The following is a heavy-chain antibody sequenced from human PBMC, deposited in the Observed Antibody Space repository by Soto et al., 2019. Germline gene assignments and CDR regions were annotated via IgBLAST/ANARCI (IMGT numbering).Heavy chain of an antibody. D-gene: IGHD6-6*01. J-gene: IGHJ4*02. CDR2: IYYSGST. V-gene: IGHV4-59*02. Sequence: SETLSVTSTVAGGPGSGFCWRCIRQPTGKGLARIGYIYYSGSTNYTPSLQSRVTISVDTAMKQCSLKLSSGTAAGTAVYYCAREDAEQLYRDYFDYRRQGTLDTVSS. CDR3: AREDAEQLYRDYFDY. CDR1: GGPGSGFC.